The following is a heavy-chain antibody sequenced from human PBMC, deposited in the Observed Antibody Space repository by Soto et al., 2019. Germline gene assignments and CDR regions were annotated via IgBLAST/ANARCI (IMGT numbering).Heavy chain of an antibody. J-gene: IGHJ3*02. V-gene: IGHV1-8*01. Sequence: QVQLVQSGAEVKKPGASVKVSCRASGYTFNNYDIDWVRQAPGQGLEWMGWMNPNSGNTGYAQKFQGRVTMTKNASITTAYMELSSLRSDDTAVYYCARVGEFRVVAAVAFDIWGQGTMLTVSS. CDR3: ARVGEFRVVAAVAFDI. CDR2: MNPNSGNT. CDR1: GYTFNNYD. D-gene: IGHD3-16*01.